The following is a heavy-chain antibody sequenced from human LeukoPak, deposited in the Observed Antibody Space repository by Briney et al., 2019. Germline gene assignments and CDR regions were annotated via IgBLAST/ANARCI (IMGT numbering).Heavy chain of an antibody. CDR2: TYYRSKWYD. CDR3: ARDLGTSGWYTFDF. Sequence: SQTLSLTCAISGDSVSSKNGAWNWIRQSPSGGLEWLGRTYYRSKWYDEYADSVKGRVTFSPDTSKNQFSLHVYSVTPEDTAVYYCARDLGTSGWYTFDFWGQGTLVTVSS. J-gene: IGHJ5*01. CDR1: GDSVSSKNGA. D-gene: IGHD6-19*01. V-gene: IGHV6-1*01.